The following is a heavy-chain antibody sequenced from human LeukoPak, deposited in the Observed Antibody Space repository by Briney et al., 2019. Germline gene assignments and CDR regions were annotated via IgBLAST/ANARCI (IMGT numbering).Heavy chain of an antibody. D-gene: IGHD1-1*01. Sequence: PGGSLRLSCAASGFTFSSYGMSWVRQAPGKGLVWVSRINNEGSSTAYADSVKGRFAISRDNAKNTLYLQMNNLRAEDTAVYYCARGTVRLDPWGQGTLVTVSS. CDR1: GFTFSSYG. V-gene: IGHV3-74*01. CDR2: INNEGSST. CDR3: ARGTVRLDP. J-gene: IGHJ5*02.